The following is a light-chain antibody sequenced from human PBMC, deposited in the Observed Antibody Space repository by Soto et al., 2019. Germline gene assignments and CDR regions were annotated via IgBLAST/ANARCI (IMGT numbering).Light chain of an antibody. Sequence: QSALTQPASVSGSPGQSITISCTGTSSDVGSYNLVSWYQQHPGKAPKLMIYEDSKRPSGVSNRFFGSKSGNTASLTISGLQAEDEADYFCCSYARGSTLVFGGGTKVTVI. CDR2: EDS. V-gene: IGLV2-23*01. J-gene: IGLJ3*02. CDR3: CSYARGSTLV. CDR1: SSDVGSYNL.